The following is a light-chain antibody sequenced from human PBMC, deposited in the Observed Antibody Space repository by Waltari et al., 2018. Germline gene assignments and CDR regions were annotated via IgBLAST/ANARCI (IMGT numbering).Light chain of an antibody. Sequence: QSALTQPASVSGSPGQAITISCTGSGSDVGSYNLVSWYQQHPGKAPKLMIYEGGKRPSGVANRVSGSKSGNTASLTISGLQAEDEAHYYCCSYASSSTNVLFGGGTKLTVL. CDR1: GSDVGSYNL. CDR3: CSYASSSTNVL. V-gene: IGLV2-23*01. J-gene: IGLJ2*01. CDR2: EGG.